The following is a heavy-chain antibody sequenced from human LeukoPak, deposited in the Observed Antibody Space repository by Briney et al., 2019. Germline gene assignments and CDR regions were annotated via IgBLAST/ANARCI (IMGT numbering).Heavy chain of an antibody. J-gene: IGHJ6*04. CDR3: ARVRGIVVVVAATHVYYYGMDV. CDR1: GFTFSSYW. V-gene: IGHV3-7*03. CDR2: IKQDGSEK. Sequence: GGSLRLSCAASGFTFSSYWMSWVRQAPGKGLEWVANIKQDGSEKYYVDSVKGRFTISRDNAKNSLYLQMNSLRAEDTAVYYCARVRGIVVVVAATHVYYYGMDVWGKGTTVTVSS. D-gene: IGHD2-15*01.